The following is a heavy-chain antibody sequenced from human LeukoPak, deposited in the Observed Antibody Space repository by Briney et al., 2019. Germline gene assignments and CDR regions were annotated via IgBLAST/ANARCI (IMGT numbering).Heavy chain of an antibody. Sequence: GGSLRLSCAASGFIFNNEWMGWVRQAPGKGLEWVANIRADGTEKYYVDSVKGRFTISRDNAKNSLYLQMNGLRAEDTAVYYCSRSAYYDGSGNYYDYWGQGTLVTVSS. CDR2: IRADGTEK. J-gene: IGHJ4*02. CDR1: GFIFNNEW. V-gene: IGHV3-7*01. D-gene: IGHD3-22*01. CDR3: SRSAYYDGSGNYYDY.